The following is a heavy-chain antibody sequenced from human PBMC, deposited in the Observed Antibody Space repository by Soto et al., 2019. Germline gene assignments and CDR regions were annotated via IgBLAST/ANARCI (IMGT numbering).Heavy chain of an antibody. V-gene: IGHV3-53*01. CDR3: ARDGGFNTV. CDR1: GFTVSSNY. D-gene: IGHD2-15*01. J-gene: IGHJ4*02. Sequence: PGGSLRLSCAACGFTVSSNYMNWVRQAPGKGLQWVSVIYSDGSPFYADSVKGRFTISRDNSKNTLYLQMNSLGAEDTAMYYCARDGGFNTVWGQGTLVTVSS. CDR2: IYSDGSP.